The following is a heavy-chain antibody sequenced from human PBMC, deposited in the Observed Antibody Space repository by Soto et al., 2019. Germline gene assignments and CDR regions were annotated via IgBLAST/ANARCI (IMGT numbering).Heavy chain of an antibody. D-gene: IGHD3-3*01. V-gene: IGHV4-39*01. J-gene: IGHJ6*02. CDR3: ARHTLNGFTHDFWSGYLPHYGMDV. Sequence: SETLSLTCTVSGGSISSSSYYWGWIRQPPGKGLEWIGSIYYSGSTYYNPSLKSRVTISVDTSKNQFSLKLSSVTAADTAVYYCARHTLNGFTHDFWSGYLPHYGMDVWGQGTTVTVSS. CDR2: IYYSGST. CDR1: GGSISSSSYY.